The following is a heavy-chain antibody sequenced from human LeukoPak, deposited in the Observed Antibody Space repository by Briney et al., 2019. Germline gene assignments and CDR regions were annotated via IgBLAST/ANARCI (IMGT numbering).Heavy chain of an antibody. Sequence: ASVKVSCKVSGYTLTELSMHWVRQAPGKGLEWMGGFDPEDGETIYAQKFQGRVTMTEDTSTDTAYMELSSLRAEDTAVYYCARDLYYYDSSGYLPYDYWGQGTLVTVSS. J-gene: IGHJ4*02. CDR2: FDPEDGET. V-gene: IGHV1-24*01. D-gene: IGHD3-22*01. CDR1: GYTLTELS. CDR3: ARDLYYYDSSGYLPYDY.